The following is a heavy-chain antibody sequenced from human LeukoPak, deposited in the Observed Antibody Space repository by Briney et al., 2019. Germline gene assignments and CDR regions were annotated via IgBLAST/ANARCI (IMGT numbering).Heavy chain of an antibody. CDR2: TNPNSGGT. CDR3: ARAHYYYAMDV. V-gene: IGHV1-2*02. CDR1: GYTFTAYY. Sequence: VASVKVSCKASGYTFTAYYMHWVRQAPGQGLEWMGWTNPNSGGTNYAQKFQGRVTMTSDTTISTAYMELSRLRSDDTAVYYCARAHYYYAMDVWGQGTTVTVSS. J-gene: IGHJ6*02.